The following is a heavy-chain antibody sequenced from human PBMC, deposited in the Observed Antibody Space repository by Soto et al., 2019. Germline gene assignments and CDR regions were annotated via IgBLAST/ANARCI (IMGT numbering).Heavy chain of an antibody. CDR2: IIPIFRTA. Sequence: QVQLVQSGAEVKKPGSSVKVSCKASGGTFSNYAISWVRQAPGQGLEWMGGIIPIFRTANYEQKFQGRVTITADESTSTDYMELSSLRSEDTAIYYCAVGSVDIVPTGMKPFDPWGQGTLVTVSS. D-gene: IGHD5-12*01. CDR3: AVGSVDIVPTGMKPFDP. J-gene: IGHJ5*02. CDR1: GGTFSNYA. V-gene: IGHV1-69*12.